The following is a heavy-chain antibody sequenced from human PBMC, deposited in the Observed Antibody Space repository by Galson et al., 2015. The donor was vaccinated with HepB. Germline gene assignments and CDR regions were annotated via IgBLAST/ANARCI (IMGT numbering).Heavy chain of an antibody. D-gene: IGHD6-19*01. CDR2: ISSGSGTI. J-gene: IGHJ3*02. Sequence: SLRLPCAASGFTFSSYSMNWVRQAPGKGLEWVSYISSGSGTIYYADSVKGRFTISRDNVKNSLYLQMDSLRDEDTAVYYCARSRSSGRGASDIWGQGTMVTVSS. V-gene: IGHV3-48*02. CDR1: GFTFSSYS. CDR3: ARSRSSGRGASDI.